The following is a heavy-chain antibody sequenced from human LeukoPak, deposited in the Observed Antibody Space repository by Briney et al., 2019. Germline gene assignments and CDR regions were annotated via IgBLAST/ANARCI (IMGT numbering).Heavy chain of an antibody. CDR3: ARDPDYYDSSGYSDDAFDI. D-gene: IGHD3-22*01. J-gene: IGHJ3*02. CDR2: ISSSSSYI. Sequence: GGSLRPSCAASGFTFSSYSMNWVRQAPGKGLEWVSSISSSSSYIYYADSVKGRFTISRDNAKNSLYLQMNSLRAEDTAVYYCARDPDYYDSSGYSDDAFDIWGQGTMVTVSS. V-gene: IGHV3-21*01. CDR1: GFTFSSYS.